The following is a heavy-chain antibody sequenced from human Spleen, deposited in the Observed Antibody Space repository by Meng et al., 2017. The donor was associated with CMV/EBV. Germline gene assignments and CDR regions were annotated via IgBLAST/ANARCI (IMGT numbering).Heavy chain of an antibody. CDR1: GYTFTGYY. J-gene: IGHJ6*02. CDR3: ATAATISGVVWDAMDV. D-gene: IGHD3-3*01. Sequence: SVKVSCKASGYTFTGYYMHWVRQAPGQGLEWMGGIIASLDTTNYAQKFQGRVTITTDESTSTAYMELSSLRSEDTAVYYCATAATISGVVWDAMDVWGQGTTVTVSS. V-gene: IGHV1-69*16. CDR2: IIASLDTT.